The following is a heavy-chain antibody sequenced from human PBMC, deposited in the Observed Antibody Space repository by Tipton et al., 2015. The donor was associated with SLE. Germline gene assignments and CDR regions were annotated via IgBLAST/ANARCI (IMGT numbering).Heavy chain of an antibody. Sequence: LRLSCAASGFTFSSYEMNWIRQPPGKGLEWIGSIYYSGSTYYNPSLKSRVTISVDTSKNQFSLKLSSVTAADTAVYYCARLTIDAAFDIWGQGTMVTVSS. CDR1: GFTFSSYE. CDR2: IYYSGST. J-gene: IGHJ3*02. CDR3: ARLTIDAAFDI. V-gene: IGHV4-39*07. D-gene: IGHD4/OR15-4a*01.